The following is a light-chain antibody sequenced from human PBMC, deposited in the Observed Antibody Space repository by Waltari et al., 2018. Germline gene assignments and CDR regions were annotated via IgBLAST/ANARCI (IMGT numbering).Light chain of an antibody. CDR1: QRVGGD. V-gene: IGKV3-15*01. CDR2: GTI. Sequence: EVVMTQSPATLSVSPGESATLSCGASQRVGGDLAGYQQKPGQAPRLLIYGTITRPTGVSARFSGSGSGTEFTLTISRLQSEDFAVYYCQQYNNWPLTFGGGTKVEI. CDR3: QQYNNWPLT. J-gene: IGKJ4*01.